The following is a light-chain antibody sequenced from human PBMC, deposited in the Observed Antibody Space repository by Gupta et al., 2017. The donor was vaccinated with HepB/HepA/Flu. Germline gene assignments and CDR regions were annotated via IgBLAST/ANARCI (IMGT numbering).Light chain of an antibody. CDR2: DVS. J-gene: IGLJ2*01. CDR3: SSYTSSSTLV. Sequence: QSALTPPASVSGSPGQSITISCTGTSSDVGGYTYVSWYQQHPGKAPKLMIYDVSNRPSGVSNLFAGSKSGTTASPTSSGLQAEDEAYYYCSSYTSSSTLVFGGGTKLTVL. CDR1: SSDVGGYTY. V-gene: IGLV2-14*01.